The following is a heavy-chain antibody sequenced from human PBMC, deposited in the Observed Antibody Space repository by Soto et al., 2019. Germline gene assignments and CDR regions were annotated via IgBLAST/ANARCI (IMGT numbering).Heavy chain of an antibody. CDR1: GFTFSSYS. D-gene: IGHD5-12*01. V-gene: IGHV3-48*01. CDR3: ARVIREMATIEP. Sequence: PGGSLRLSCAASGFTFSSYSMNWVRQAPGKGLEWVSYISSSSSTIYYADSVKGRFTISRDNAKNSLYLQMNSLRGEDTAVYYCARVIREMATIEPWGQGTLVTVSS. J-gene: IGHJ5*02. CDR2: ISSSSSTI.